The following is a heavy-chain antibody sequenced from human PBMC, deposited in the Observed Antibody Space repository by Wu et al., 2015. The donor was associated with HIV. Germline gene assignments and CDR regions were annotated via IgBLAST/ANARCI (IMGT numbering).Heavy chain of an antibody. J-gene: IGHJ2*01. CDR1: GGSISSGDYF. D-gene: IGHD2-15*01. V-gene: IGHV4-30-4*08. CDR3: ARDGPGIGHYYYFDL. CDR2: IYRSGVT. Sequence: QVQLQESGPGLVKTSQTLSLTCNVSGGSISSGDYFWTWIRQPPGKGLEWIGYIYRSGVTYYNPSPKSRFFMSIDTSKNQFSLRLASVTAADTTIYYCARDGPGIGHYYYFDLWGRGTLVTVSS.